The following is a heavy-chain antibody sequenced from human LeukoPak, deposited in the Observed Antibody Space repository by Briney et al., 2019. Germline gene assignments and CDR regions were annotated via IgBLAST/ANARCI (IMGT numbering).Heavy chain of an antibody. CDR1: GGSFSGYY. J-gene: IGHJ4*02. Sequence: MTSETLSLTCAVYGGSFSGYYWSWIRQPPGKGLEWIGEINHSGSTNYNPSLKSRVTISVDTSKNQFSLKLSSVTAADTAVYYCARDYSSSTGDWGQGTLVTVSS. CDR3: ARDYSSSTGD. CDR2: INHSGST. V-gene: IGHV4-34*01. D-gene: IGHD6-6*01.